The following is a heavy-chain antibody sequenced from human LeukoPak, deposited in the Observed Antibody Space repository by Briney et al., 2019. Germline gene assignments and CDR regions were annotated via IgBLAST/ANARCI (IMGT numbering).Heavy chain of an antibody. Sequence: SETLSLTCTVSGGSISSSSYYWGWIRQPPGKGLERIGSIYYSGGTYYNPSLKSRVTISVDTSKNQFSLKLSSVTAADTAVYYCAREGDVVAARRDWFDPWGQGTLVTVSS. CDR1: GGSISSSSYY. CDR3: AREGDVVAARRDWFDP. V-gene: IGHV4-39*01. D-gene: IGHD2-15*01. CDR2: IYYSGGT. J-gene: IGHJ5*02.